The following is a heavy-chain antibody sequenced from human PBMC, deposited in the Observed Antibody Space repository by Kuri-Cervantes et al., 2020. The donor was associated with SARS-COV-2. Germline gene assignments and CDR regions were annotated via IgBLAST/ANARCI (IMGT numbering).Heavy chain of an antibody. CDR3: ARHKAYFSWFDP. Sequence: ASVKVSCKASGYTFTGYYMHWVRQAPGQGLEWMGWINPNSGGTNYAQKFQGRVTMTRDTSISTAYMELSRLRSDDTAVYYCARHKAYFSWFDPWGQGTLVTVSS. V-gene: IGHV1-2*02. CDR1: GYTFTGYY. D-gene: IGHD2-21*01. J-gene: IGHJ5*02. CDR2: INPNSGGT.